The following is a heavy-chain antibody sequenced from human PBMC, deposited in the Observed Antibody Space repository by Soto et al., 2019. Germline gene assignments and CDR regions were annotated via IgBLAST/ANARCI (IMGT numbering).Heavy chain of an antibody. Sequence: SETLSPTCAVYGGSFSGYYWSWIRQPPGKGLEWIGEINHSGSTNYNPSLKSRVTISVDTSKNQFSLKLSSVTAADTAVYYCARGKGTYYYGSGSYFYWGQGTLVTVSS. CDR1: GGSFSGYY. CDR3: ARGKGTYYYGSGSYFY. V-gene: IGHV4-34*01. D-gene: IGHD3-10*01. CDR2: INHSGST. J-gene: IGHJ4*02.